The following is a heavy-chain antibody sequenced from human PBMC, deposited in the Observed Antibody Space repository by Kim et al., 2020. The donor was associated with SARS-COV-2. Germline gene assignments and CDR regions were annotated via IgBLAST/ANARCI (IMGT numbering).Heavy chain of an antibody. CDR1: GYTFTNYA. V-gene: IGHV7-4-1*02. D-gene: IGHD2-2*01. CDR2: INTNTGSP. Sequence: ASVKVSCKASGYTFTNYAINWVRQAPGQGLEWMGWINTNTGSPTYAQGFTGRFVFSLDTSVTTAYLQISSLEAEDTAVYYCARALPQYLARNLDYWGQGTLVTVSS. J-gene: IGHJ4*02. CDR3: ARALPQYLARNLDY.